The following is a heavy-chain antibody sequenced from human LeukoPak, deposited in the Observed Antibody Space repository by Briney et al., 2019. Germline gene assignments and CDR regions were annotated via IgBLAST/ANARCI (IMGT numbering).Heavy chain of an antibody. CDR3: ARTRSGGDAEYFQH. V-gene: IGHV4-31*03. CDR2: IYYSGST. J-gene: IGHJ1*01. CDR1: GGSISGGGYY. D-gene: IGHD2-21*02. Sequence: ASETLSLTCTVSGGSISGGGYYWSWIRQHPGKGLEWIGYIYYSGSTYYNPSLKSRVTISVDTSKNQFSLKLSSVTAADTAVYYCARTRSGGDAEYFQHWGQGTLVTVSS.